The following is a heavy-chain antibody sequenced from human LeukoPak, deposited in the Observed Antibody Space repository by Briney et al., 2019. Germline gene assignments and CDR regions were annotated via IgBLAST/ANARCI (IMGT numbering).Heavy chain of an antibody. CDR3: AREEQQLDLTYYYYMDV. CDR1: GGSISSYY. J-gene: IGHJ6*03. CDR2: IYISGST. D-gene: IGHD6-13*01. V-gene: IGHV4-4*07. Sequence: SETLSLTCTVSGGSISSYYWSWIRKTAGKGLEWIGRIYISGSTNYNPSLKSRVTMSVDMSKNQFSLKLNSVTAADTAVYYCAREEQQLDLTYYYYMDVWGKGTTVTVSS.